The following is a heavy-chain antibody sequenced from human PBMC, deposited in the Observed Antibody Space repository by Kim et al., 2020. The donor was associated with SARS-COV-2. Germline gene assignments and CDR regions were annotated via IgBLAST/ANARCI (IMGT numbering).Heavy chain of an antibody. CDR2: ISYDGSNK. CDR3: SRDLGIAAAGVY. D-gene: IGHD6-13*01. J-gene: IGHJ4*02. CDR1: GFTFSSYG. Sequence: GGSLRLSCAASGFTFSSYGMHWVRQAPGKGLEWVAVISYDGSNKYYADSVKGRFTISRDNSKNTLYLQMNSLRAEDTAVYYCSRDLGIAAAGVYWGQGTL. V-gene: IGHV3-33*05.